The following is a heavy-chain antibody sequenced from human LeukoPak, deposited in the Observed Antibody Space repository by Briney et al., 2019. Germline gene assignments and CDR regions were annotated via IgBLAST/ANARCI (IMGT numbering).Heavy chain of an antibody. D-gene: IGHD4-23*01. J-gene: IGHJ5*02. V-gene: IGHV4-39*07. CDR1: GGSISSSSYY. Sequence: SETLSLTCTVSGGSISSSSYYWGWIRQPPGKGLEWIGSIYYSGSTYYNPSLKSRVTISVDTSKNQFSLKLSSVTAADTAVYYCARWSIGGRWNWFDPWGQGTLVTVSS. CDR2: IYYSGST. CDR3: ARWSIGGRWNWFDP.